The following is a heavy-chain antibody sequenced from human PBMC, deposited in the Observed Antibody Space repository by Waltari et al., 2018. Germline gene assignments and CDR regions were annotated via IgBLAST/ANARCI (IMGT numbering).Heavy chain of an antibody. Sequence: QVQLVQSGAEVKKPGASVKVSCKASGYTFTGYYMHWVRQAPGQGLEWMGRINPNSGGTNYAQKFQGRVTMTRDTSISTAYMELSRLRSDDTAVYYCARDLKRLYYYYYMDVWGKGTTVNVSS. CDR2: INPNSGGT. D-gene: IGHD3-22*01. J-gene: IGHJ6*03. CDR1: GYTFTGYY. CDR3: ARDLKRLYYYYYMDV. V-gene: IGHV1-2*06.